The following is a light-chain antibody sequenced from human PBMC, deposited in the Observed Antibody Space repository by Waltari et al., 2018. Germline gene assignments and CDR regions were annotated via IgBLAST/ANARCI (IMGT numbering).Light chain of an antibody. Sequence: QSALTQPRSVSGSPGQSVTIPCTGTSSDVGGYNYVSWYQQHPGKAPKFMIYDVSKRPSGVPDRFSGSKSGNTASLTISGLQAEDEADYYCSSYAGTYTHVVFGGGTKLTVL. CDR2: DVS. J-gene: IGLJ2*01. CDR1: SSDVGGYNY. V-gene: IGLV2-11*01. CDR3: SSYAGTYTHVV.